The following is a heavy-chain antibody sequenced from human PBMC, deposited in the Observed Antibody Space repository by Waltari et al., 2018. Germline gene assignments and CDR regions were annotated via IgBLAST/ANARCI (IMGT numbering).Heavy chain of an antibody. Sequence: QVQLQESGPGLVKPSETLSLTCAVSGYSISSGYYWGWIRQPPGKGLEWIGSIDHSGRTNYNPAHKSRVTRSVDTSKNQYYLKLSSETAADTDVYYCARYYDFGSGYCDYWGQGTLVTVSS. CDR2: IDHSGRT. CDR3: ARYYDFGSGYCDY. J-gene: IGHJ4*02. CDR1: GYSISSGYY. V-gene: IGHV4-38-2*01. D-gene: IGHD3-3*01.